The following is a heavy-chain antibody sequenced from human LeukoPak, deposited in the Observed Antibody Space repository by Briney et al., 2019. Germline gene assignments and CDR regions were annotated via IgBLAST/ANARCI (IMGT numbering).Heavy chain of an antibody. D-gene: IGHD2-2*01. V-gene: IGHV4-59*01. Sequence: PSETLSLTCTVSGGSISSYYWSRIRQPPGKGLEWIGYIYYSGSTNYNPSLKSRVTISVDTSKNQFSLKLSSVTAADTAVYYCARAHHCSSTSCYPATDYYGMDVWGQGTTVTVSS. CDR3: ARAHHCSSTSCYPATDYYGMDV. CDR1: GGSISSYY. J-gene: IGHJ6*02. CDR2: IYYSGST.